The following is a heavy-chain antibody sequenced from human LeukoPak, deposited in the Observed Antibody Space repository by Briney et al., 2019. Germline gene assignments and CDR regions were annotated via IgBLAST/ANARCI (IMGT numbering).Heavy chain of an antibody. CDR2: ISGSGGST. J-gene: IGHJ1*01. Sequence: GGSLRLSCAASGFTFSSYAMSWVRQAPGQGLEWVSAISGSGGSTYYADSVKGRFTISRDNSKNTLYLQMNSLRAEDTAVYYCAKDQEQLVLTYFQHWGQGTLVTVSS. D-gene: IGHD6-13*01. CDR1: GFTFSSYA. CDR3: AKDQEQLVLTYFQH. V-gene: IGHV3-23*01.